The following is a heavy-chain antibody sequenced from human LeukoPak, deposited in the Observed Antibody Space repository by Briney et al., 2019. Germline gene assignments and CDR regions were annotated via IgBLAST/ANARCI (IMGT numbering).Heavy chain of an antibody. CDR2: INSDGSST. Sequence: GGSLRLSCAASGFTFSSYWMHWVRQAPGKGLVWVSRINSDGSSTSYADSVKGRFTISRDNAKNTLYLQMNSLRAEDTAVYYCAREVAAAGTIDYWFDPRGQGTLVTVSS. J-gene: IGHJ5*02. CDR3: AREVAAAGTIDYWFDP. V-gene: IGHV3-74*01. CDR1: GFTFSSYW. D-gene: IGHD6-13*01.